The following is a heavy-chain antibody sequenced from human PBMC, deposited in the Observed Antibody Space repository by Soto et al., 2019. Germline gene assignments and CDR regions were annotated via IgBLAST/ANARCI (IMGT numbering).Heavy chain of an antibody. CDR1: GFTFSNYW. CDR3: ARGGFDYGPGRLDV. D-gene: IGHD3-10*01. V-gene: IGHV3-74*01. J-gene: IGHJ6*04. Sequence: EVQLVESGGGLLQPGGSLTLSCTASGFTFSNYWMHWVRQAPGKGLLWFSRTKSDGSGTSYTDSVNGRFTISRDNAYNTLYLQMSNLRAEDTAVYYCARGGFDYGPGRLDVWGKGTTVIVPS. CDR2: TKSDGSGT.